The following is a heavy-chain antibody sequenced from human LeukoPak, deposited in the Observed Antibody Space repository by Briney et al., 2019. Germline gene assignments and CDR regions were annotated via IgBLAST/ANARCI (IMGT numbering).Heavy chain of an antibody. Sequence: PSETLSLTCAVYGGSFSGYYWSWIRQPPGKGLDWIGEINHSGSTNYNPSLKSRVTISVDTSKNQFSLKLSSVTAADTAVYYCARERDHYDYVWGSYRLAFNWFDPWGQGTLVTVSS. CDR1: GGSFSGYY. V-gene: IGHV4-34*01. D-gene: IGHD3-16*02. CDR2: INHSGST. CDR3: ARERDHYDYVWGSYRLAFNWFDP. J-gene: IGHJ5*02.